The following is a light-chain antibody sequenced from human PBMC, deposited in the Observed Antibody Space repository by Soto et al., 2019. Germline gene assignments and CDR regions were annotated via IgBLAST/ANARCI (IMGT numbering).Light chain of an antibody. V-gene: IGKV3-20*01. J-gene: IGKJ1*01. CDR1: QSVSSSY. Sequence: EIVLTQSPGTLSLSPGERATLSCRGSQSVSSSYLAWYQQKPGQAPRLLIYGASSRATGIPDRFSGSGSGTDFTLTISRLEPEDFAVYYCQHYSSSPTTFGQGTKVDIK. CDR2: GAS. CDR3: QHYSSSPTT.